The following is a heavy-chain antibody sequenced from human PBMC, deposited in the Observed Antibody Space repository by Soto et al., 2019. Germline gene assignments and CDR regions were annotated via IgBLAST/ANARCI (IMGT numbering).Heavy chain of an antibody. CDR1: GYTFTGYY. D-gene: IGHD4-17*01. J-gene: IGHJ6*02. CDR2: INPNSGGT. Sequence: QVQLVQSGAEVKKPGASVKVSCKASGYTFTGYYMHWVRQAPGQGLEWMGWINPNSGGTNYAQKFQGRVTMTRDMSISTAYMELSRLRSDDTAVYYCARVRASGDYPRADYYYYGMDVWGQGTTVTVSS. CDR3: ARVRASGDYPRADYYYYGMDV. V-gene: IGHV1-2*02.